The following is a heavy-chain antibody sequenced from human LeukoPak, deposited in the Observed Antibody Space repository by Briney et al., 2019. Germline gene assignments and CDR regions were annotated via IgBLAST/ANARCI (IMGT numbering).Heavy chain of an antibody. V-gene: IGHV3-53*01. D-gene: IGHD6-19*01. CDR2: IYSGGST. CDR1: GFTVSSNY. J-gene: IGHJ4*02. Sequence: PGGSLRLSCAASGFTVSSNYMSWVRQAPGKGLEWVSVIYSGGSTYYADSVRGRFTISRDNSKNTLYLQMNSLGAEDTAVYYCARDRDWYSFDSWGQGTLVTVSS. CDR3: ARDRDWYSFDS.